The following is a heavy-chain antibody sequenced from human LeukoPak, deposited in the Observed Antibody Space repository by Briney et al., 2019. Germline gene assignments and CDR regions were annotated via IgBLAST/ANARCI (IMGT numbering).Heavy chain of an antibody. CDR1: GFSFDTFT. CDR3: TKFSGYWIRTYYFDY. J-gene: IGHJ4*02. V-gene: IGHV3-21*01. D-gene: IGHD5-12*01. CDR2: ISSGGTYT. Sequence: TGGSLRLSCAASGFSFDTFTMDWVRQAPGKGLEWVSSISSGGTYTEYADSVKGRFTISRDNDRRTLFLQMSSLRAEDTAVYYCTKFSGYWIRTYYFDYWGQGTLVTVSS.